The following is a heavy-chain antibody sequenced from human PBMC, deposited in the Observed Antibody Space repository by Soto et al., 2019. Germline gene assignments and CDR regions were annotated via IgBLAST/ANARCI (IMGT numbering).Heavy chain of an antibody. V-gene: IGHV4-59*01. CDR2: IYYSGST. J-gene: IGHJ4*02. CDR1: GGSISSYY. D-gene: IGHD5-12*01. CDR3: ARSPRDGSYDY. Sequence: PSETLSLTCTVSGGSISSYYWSWIRQPPGKGLEWIGYIYYSGSTNYNPSLKSRATISVDTSKNQFSLKLSSVTAADTAVYYCARSPRDGSYDYWGQGTLVTVSS.